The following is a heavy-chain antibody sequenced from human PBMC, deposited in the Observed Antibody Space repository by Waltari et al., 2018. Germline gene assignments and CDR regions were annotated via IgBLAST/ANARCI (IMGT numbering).Heavy chain of an antibody. Sequence: ELQLVQSGAEVKKPRESLKISCTGSGHRYTSYWIGWARQMTGKGLESMGIIYPGESDTRYSPSFQGQVTISADKSISTAYLQWSSLKASDTAMYYCATQGVGYSSGPGAFDIWGQGTMVTVSS. CDR1: GHRYTSYW. D-gene: IGHD6-19*01. J-gene: IGHJ3*02. V-gene: IGHV5-51*01. CDR2: IYPGESDT. CDR3: ATQGVGYSSGPGAFDI.